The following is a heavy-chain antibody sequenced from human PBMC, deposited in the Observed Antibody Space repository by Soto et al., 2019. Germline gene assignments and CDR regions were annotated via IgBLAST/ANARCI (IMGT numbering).Heavy chain of an antibody. V-gene: IGHV3-23*01. CDR2: LSGSGGST. CDR3: AKYSQFCSSTSCPSETFDI. Sequence: GGSLRLSCAASRFNFSNYAMTWVRQAPGKGLERVSTLSGSGGSTYYADSVKGRFTISRDNSKNTLYLQMNSLRAEDTAVYYCAKYSQFCSSTSCPSETFDIWGQGTMVTVSS. CDR1: RFNFSNYA. J-gene: IGHJ3*02. D-gene: IGHD2-2*01.